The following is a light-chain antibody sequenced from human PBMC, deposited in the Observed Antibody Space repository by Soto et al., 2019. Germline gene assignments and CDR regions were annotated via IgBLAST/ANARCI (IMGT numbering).Light chain of an antibody. CDR3: QSYDSSLSGV. Sequence: QSMLTQPTSVSGAPGQRVTISCTWSSSNIGAGYDVHWYQQFPGTAPKLLIYGNSNRPSGVPDRFSGSKSGTSASLAITGLQAEDEADYYCQSYDSSLSGVFGSGTKVAVL. J-gene: IGLJ1*01. CDR2: GNS. CDR1: SSNIGAGYD. V-gene: IGLV1-40*01.